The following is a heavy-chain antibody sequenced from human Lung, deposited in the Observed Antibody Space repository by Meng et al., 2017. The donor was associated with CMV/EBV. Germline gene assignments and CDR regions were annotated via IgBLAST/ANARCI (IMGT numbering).Heavy chain of an antibody. J-gene: IGHJ4*02. CDR1: GGSISSYY. Sequence: SETLSLXCTVSGGSISSYYWSWIRQSPGKGLDWIGFMNYRGSSNYNPSLESRVTISVDTSKNQFSLKLTSVTAADTAVYYCARDFATGPRGDYFDYWGQGXLVXVSS. V-gene: IGHV4-59*13. CDR2: MNYRGSS. CDR3: ARDFATGPRGDYFDY. D-gene: IGHD3-16*01.